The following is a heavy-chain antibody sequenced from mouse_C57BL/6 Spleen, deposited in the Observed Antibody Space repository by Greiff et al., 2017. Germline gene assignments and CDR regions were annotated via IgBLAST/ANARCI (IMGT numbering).Heavy chain of an antibody. CDR2: INPGSGGT. J-gene: IGHJ4*01. D-gene: IGHD2-4*01. V-gene: IGHV1-54*01. CDR1: GYAFTNYL. Sequence: QVQLKESGAELVRPGTSVKVSCKASGYAFTNYLLEWVKQRPGQGLEWIGVINPGSGGTNYNEKFKGKATLTADKSSSTAYMQLSSLTSEDSAVYFCARPLYDSLSMDYWGQGTSVTVSS. CDR3: ARPLYDSLSMDY.